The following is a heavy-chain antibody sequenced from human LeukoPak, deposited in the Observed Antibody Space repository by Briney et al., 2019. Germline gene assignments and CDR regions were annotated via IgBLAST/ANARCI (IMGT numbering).Heavy chain of an antibody. CDR1: GGSFSGYY. CDR3: ARGKYCSSTSCPAPLDY. Sequence: SETLSLTCAVYGGSFSGYYWSWIRHPPGKGLEWIGEINHSGSTNYNPSLKSRVTISVDTSKNQFSLKLSSVTAADTAVYYCARGKYCSSTSCPAPLDYWGQGTLVTVSS. D-gene: IGHD2-2*01. J-gene: IGHJ4*02. V-gene: IGHV4-34*01. CDR2: INHSGST.